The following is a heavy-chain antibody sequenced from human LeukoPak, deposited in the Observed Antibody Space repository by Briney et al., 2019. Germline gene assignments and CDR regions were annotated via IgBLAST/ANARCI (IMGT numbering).Heavy chain of an antibody. CDR3: ARGSSLDADDY. Sequence: PSDTLSLTCAVYGGSFSDYYWSWIRQPPGKGLEWIGEINHSGNAKYNPSLKSRVTISVDSSKSQFSLKLNSVTAADTAVYYCARGSSLDADDYWGQGTLVTVS. J-gene: IGHJ4*02. CDR1: GGSFSDYY. V-gene: IGHV4-34*01. D-gene: IGHD6-13*01. CDR2: INHSGNA.